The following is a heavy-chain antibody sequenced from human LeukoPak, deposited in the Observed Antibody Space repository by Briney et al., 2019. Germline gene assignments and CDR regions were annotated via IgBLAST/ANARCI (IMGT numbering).Heavy chain of an antibody. CDR1: GSRFTSYW. CDR3: ARPPFI. Sequence: GGPLQISCKGSGSRFTSYWIGWVRQMPGKGLEWMGIIYPGDSDTRYSPSFQGQVTISVDKSISTAYLQWSSLKASDTAMYYCARPPFIWGQGTMVTVSS. CDR2: IYPGDSDT. J-gene: IGHJ3*02. V-gene: IGHV5-51*01.